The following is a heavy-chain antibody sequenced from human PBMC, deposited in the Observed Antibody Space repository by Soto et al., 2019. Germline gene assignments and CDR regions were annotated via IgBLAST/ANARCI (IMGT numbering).Heavy chain of an antibody. Sequence: GGSLRLSCVASGFTFSTYTMSWVRQAPGKGLEWVSVISGSGGSSGPSYADSVQGRFSISRDNTRNTLCLQMNSLRGEDTAMYYCAKARCSTANCYVPEYWGQGTGVTVS. V-gene: IGHV3-23*01. CDR2: ISGSGGSSGP. CDR1: GFTFSTYT. D-gene: IGHD2-2*01. J-gene: IGHJ4*02. CDR3: AKARCSTANCYVPEY.